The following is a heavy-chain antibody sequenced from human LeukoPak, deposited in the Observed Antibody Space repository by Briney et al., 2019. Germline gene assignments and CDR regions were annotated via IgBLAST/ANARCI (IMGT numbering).Heavy chain of an antibody. D-gene: IGHD6-13*01. V-gene: IGHV3-53*01. J-gene: IGHJ3*02. CDR1: GFSVSNIY. CDR3: ARGNSRDGFDI. Sequence: GGSLRLSCAASGFSVSNIYMSWVRQAPGKGLEWVLVIYSGGVTYYADSVKGRFTVSRDTSKNTLYLQMNSLKAEDTAVYYCARGNSRDGFDIWGHGTMVTVSS. CDR2: IYSGGVT.